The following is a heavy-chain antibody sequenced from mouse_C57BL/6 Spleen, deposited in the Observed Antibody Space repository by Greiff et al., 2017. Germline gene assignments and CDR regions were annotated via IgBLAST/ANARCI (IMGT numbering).Heavy chain of an antibody. Sequence: DVQLQESGPGLVKPSQSLSLTCSVTGYSITSGYYWNWIRQFPGNKLEWMGYISYDGSNNYNPSLKNRISITRDTSKNQFFLKLNSLTTEDTATYYCARIYYGNYEAYWGQGTLVTVSA. D-gene: IGHD2-1*01. J-gene: IGHJ3*01. CDR1: GYSITSGYY. CDR2: ISYDGSN. V-gene: IGHV3-6*01. CDR3: ARIYYGNYEAY.